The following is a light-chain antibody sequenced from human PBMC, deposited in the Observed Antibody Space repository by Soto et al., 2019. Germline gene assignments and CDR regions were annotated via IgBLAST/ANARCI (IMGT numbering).Light chain of an antibody. J-gene: IGKJ5*01. V-gene: IGKV1-39*01. Sequence: QMTPSLPSVCASVGDRGTITCRASPSISSYLNWYQQKPGKAPKLLIYAASSLQSGVPSRFSGSGSGTEFTLTISSLQPEDFATYHCQQLTSYPRSTFGQGTRLEIK. CDR2: AAS. CDR1: PSISSY. CDR3: QQLTSYPRST.